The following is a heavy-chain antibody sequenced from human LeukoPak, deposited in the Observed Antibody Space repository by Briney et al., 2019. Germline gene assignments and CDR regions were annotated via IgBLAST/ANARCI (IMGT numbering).Heavy chain of an antibody. V-gene: IGHV3-30*18. Sequence: GGSLRLSCAASGFTFSSYWMSWVRQAPGKGLEWVAVISYDGSNKYYADSVKGRFTISRDNSKNTLYLQMNSLRAEDTAVYYCAKQWELFYHYYYGMDVWGQGTTVTVSS. CDR1: GFTFSSYW. CDR2: ISYDGSNK. J-gene: IGHJ6*02. CDR3: AKQWELFYHYYYGMDV. D-gene: IGHD1-26*01.